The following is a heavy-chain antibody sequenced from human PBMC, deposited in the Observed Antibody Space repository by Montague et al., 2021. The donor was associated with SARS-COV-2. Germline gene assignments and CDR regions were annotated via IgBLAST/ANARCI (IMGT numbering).Heavy chain of an antibody. D-gene: IGHD3-3*01. Sequence: TLSLTCTVSGGSISSGGYYWSWIRQHPGKGLEWIGYIYYSGSTYYSPSLKSRVTISVDTSKNQFSLKLSSVTVADTAVYYCARALRRVVIKHFDYWGQGTLVTVSS. CDR1: GGSISSGGYY. J-gene: IGHJ4*02. V-gene: IGHV4-31*03. CDR3: ARALRRVVIKHFDY. CDR2: IYYSGST.